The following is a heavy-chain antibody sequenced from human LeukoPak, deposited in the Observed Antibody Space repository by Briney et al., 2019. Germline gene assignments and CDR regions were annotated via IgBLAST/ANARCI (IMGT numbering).Heavy chain of an antibody. J-gene: IGHJ4*02. D-gene: IGHD3-22*01. CDR1: GGSISSGGYS. CDR2: IYHSGST. Sequence: SETLSLTCAVSGGSISSGGYSWSWIRQPPGKGLEWIGYIYHSGSTYYNPSLKSRVTISVDRSKNQFSLKLSSVTAADTAVYYCARGGYYDSSGPLDYWGQGTLVTVSS. V-gene: IGHV4-30-2*01. CDR3: ARGGYYDSSGPLDY.